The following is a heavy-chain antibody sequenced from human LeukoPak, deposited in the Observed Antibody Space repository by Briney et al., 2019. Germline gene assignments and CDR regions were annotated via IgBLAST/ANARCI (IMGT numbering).Heavy chain of an antibody. V-gene: IGHV3-30-3*01. CDR3: ARGEAAAGRLNDFDY. Sequence: GRSLRLSCAASGFTFSSYAMHWVRQAPGKGLEWVAVISYDGSNKYYADSVKGRFTISRDNSKNTLYLQMNSLRAEDTAVYYCARGEAAAGRLNDFDYWGQGTLVTVSS. J-gene: IGHJ4*02. D-gene: IGHD6-13*01. CDR1: GFTFSSYA. CDR2: ISYDGSNK.